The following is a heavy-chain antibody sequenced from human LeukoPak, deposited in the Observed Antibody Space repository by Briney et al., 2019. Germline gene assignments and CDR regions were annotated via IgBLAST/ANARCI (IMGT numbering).Heavy chain of an antibody. J-gene: IGHJ5*02. V-gene: IGHV3-23*01. CDR3: AKDGAQYSSGPECDP. Sequence: GGSLRLSCAASGLHFSGTAMSWVRQAPGEGLEWVSAISHDGMNAYYADSVKGRFTISRDNSKKTVSLEMSSLTAADTGVYYCAKDGAQYSSGPECDPRGQGALVTVSP. CDR1: GLHFSGTA. CDR2: ISHDGMNA. D-gene: IGHD6-19*01.